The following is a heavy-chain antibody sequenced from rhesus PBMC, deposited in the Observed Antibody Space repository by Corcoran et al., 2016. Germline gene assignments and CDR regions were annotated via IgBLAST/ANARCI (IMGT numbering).Heavy chain of an antibody. CDR2: IYGCGWST. V-gene: IGHV4-160*01. CDR3: ARSAGARFDV. J-gene: IGHJ5-1*01. CDR1: GGSISRHS. Sequence: QVQLQASGPGLVKHSETLSRTCAVSGGSISRHSWSWIRPAPGKGPEWIGRIYGCGWSTNYNPSLKSRVTISTDTSKNQFSLKLSSVTAADTALYYCARSAGARFDVWGPGVLVTVSS.